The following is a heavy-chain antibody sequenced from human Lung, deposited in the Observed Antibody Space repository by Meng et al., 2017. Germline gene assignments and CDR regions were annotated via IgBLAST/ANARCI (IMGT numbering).Heavy chain of an antibody. J-gene: IGHJ4*01. V-gene: IGHV3-15*01. CDR2: MKSNVDGGTV. Sequence: VQLGQCGGCFVQPWGYIRLSFAASRFTSINAWRTWVRQAAGKGLEWIGRMKSNVDGGTVDYAAAVKGRFFISRDDSENTFYLQMNSLKTEDTAVYYCSGHVDYWGHGTLVTVSS. CDR1: RFTSINAW. CDR3: SGHVDY.